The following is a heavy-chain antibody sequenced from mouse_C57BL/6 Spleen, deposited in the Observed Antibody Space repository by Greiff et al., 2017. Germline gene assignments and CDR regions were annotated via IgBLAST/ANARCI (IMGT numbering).Heavy chain of an antibody. J-gene: IGHJ1*03. Sequence: EVKVEESGGGLVKPGGSLKLSCAASGFTFSSYAMSWVRQTPEKRLEWVATISDGGSYTYYPDNVKGRFTISRDNAKNNLYLQRSHLKAEDTAMYYSARDRRDKYFDVWGTGTTVTVSS. V-gene: IGHV5-4*01. CDR2: ISDGGSYT. CDR3: ARDRRDKYFDV. CDR1: GFTFSSYA.